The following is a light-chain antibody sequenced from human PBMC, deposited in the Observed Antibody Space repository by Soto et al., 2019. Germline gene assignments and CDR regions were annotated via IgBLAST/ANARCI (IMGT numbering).Light chain of an antibody. V-gene: IGLV2-14*01. Sequence: QSVLTQPASVSGSPGQSITISCTGTSSDVGANNYVSWYQQHPGKAPKFLVYDVNNRPSGVSDRFSGSKSGNTASLTISGLQAGDEGDYYCSAFTPSSTWVFGGGTKLTVL. CDR3: SAFTPSSTWV. CDR1: SSDVGANNY. J-gene: IGLJ3*02. CDR2: DVN.